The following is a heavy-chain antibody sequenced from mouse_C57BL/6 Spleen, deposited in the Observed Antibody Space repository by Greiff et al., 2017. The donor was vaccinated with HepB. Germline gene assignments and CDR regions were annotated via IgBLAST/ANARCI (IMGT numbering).Heavy chain of an antibody. J-gene: IGHJ2*01. V-gene: IGHV5-4*01. Sequence: EVKLVESGGGLVKPGGSLKLSCAASGFTFSSYAMSWVRQTPEKRLEWVATISDGGSYTYYPDNVKGRFTISRDNAKNNLYLQMSHLKSEDTAMYYCARDLMVTTPMDYGGKGTTLTVSS. D-gene: IGHD2-3*01. CDR3: ARDLMVTTPMDY. CDR1: GFTFSSYA. CDR2: ISDGGSYT.